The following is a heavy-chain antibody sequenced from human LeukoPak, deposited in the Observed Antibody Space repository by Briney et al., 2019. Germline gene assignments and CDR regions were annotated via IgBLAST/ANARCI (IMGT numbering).Heavy chain of an antibody. CDR2: INPSGGST. Sequence: ASVKVSCEASGYTFTSYYMHWVRQAPGQGLDWMGIINPSGGSTSYAQKFQGRVTMTRDTSTSTVYMELSSLRSEDTAVYYCARVASSIAVAANWYFDLWGRGTLVTVSS. J-gene: IGHJ2*01. CDR1: GYTFTSYY. D-gene: IGHD6-19*01. CDR3: ARVASSIAVAANWYFDL. V-gene: IGHV1-46*01.